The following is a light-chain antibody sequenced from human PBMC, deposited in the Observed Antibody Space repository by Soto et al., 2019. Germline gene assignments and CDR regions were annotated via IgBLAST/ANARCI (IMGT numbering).Light chain of an antibody. Sequence: DIQMTQSPSSLSASVGDRVTITCRASQSISSFLNWYQQRPGKAPKLLIYDASSLQSGVPSRFSGRRSGTDFTLTISSLQPEDFGTYYCQQSYSNPRTVGEGTKVEIK. CDR3: QQSYSNPRT. J-gene: IGKJ1*01. V-gene: IGKV1-39*01. CDR2: DAS. CDR1: QSISSF.